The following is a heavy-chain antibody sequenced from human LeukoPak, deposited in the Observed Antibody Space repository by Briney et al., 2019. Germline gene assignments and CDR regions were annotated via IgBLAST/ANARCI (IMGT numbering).Heavy chain of an antibody. J-gene: IGHJ4*02. Sequence: SGGSLRLSCAASGFTFSRYAMHWVRQAPDKGLEWVAVLSYDGINKYYADSVKGRFTISRDNSKNTLYLQMNSLRTEDTAVYYCARDRGYTSSCHDYWGQGTLVTVSS. CDR3: ARDRGYTSSCHDY. D-gene: IGHD6-13*01. CDR1: GFTFSRYA. V-gene: IGHV3-30*04. CDR2: LSYDGINK.